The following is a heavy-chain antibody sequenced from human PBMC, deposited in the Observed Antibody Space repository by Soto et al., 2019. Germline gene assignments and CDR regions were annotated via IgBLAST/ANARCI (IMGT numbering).Heavy chain of an antibody. CDR3: VTLSGSYYP. CDR2: INTDGSTT. J-gene: IGHJ5*02. CDR1: GFTFSSNW. D-gene: IGHD1-26*01. Sequence: EVQLVESGGGLVQPGGSPRLSCAASGFTFSSNWMHWVRQAPGKGLVWVSRINTDGSTTSYADSVKGRFTISRDNAKNTLYLQMNSLRVEDTAVYYCVTLSGSYYPWGQGTLVTVSS. V-gene: IGHV3-74*01.